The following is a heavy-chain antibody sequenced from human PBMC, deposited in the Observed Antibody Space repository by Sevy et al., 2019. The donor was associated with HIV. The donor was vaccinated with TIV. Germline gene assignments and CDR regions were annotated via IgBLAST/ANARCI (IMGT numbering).Heavy chain of an antibody. CDR1: GGSISSGDYY. J-gene: IGHJ4*02. Sequence: SETLSLTCTVSGGSISSGDYYWSWIRQPPGKGLEWIGYIYYSGSTYYNPSLKSRVTISVDTSKNQFSLKLGSVTAADTAVYYCARTLGLNLLRFLEWAYFDYWGQGTLVTVSS. CDR3: ARTLGLNLLRFLEWAYFDY. V-gene: IGHV4-30-4*01. CDR2: IYYSGST. D-gene: IGHD3-3*01.